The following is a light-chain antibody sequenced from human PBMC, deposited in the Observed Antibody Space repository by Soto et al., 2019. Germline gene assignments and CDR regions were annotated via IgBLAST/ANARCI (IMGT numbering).Light chain of an antibody. Sequence: EIVLTQSPGTLSLSPGERATLSCRASQSVASNNLAWYQQIPGQSPRILIYGASSRATGIPDRFSGSGSGTDFTLTISRLEPEDFVVYYCQQYGSSPRTFGQGTRVEIK. J-gene: IGKJ1*01. V-gene: IGKV3-20*01. CDR2: GAS. CDR3: QQYGSSPRT. CDR1: QSVASNN.